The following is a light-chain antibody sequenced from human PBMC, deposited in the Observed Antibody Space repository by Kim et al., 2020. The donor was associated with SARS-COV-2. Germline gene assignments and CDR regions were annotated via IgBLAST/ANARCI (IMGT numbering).Light chain of an antibody. CDR2: SNN. J-gene: IGLJ3*02. CDR3: AAWDDSMNGRV. CDR1: SANIGSNT. V-gene: IGLV1-44*01. Sequence: GQSVNITRSGSSANIGSNTVNWYKQLTGTAPKNLIYSNNQRRSGGPDRGSGSKSGTSASLAISGIQSEDEADYYCAAWDDSMNGRVVGGGTKLTVL.